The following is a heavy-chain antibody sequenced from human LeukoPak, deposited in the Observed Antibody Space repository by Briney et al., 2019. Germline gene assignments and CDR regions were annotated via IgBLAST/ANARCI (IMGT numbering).Heavy chain of an antibody. CDR3: ASDLDGDPFDY. CDR2: IYSGGST. Sequence: GGSLRLSCAASGFTVSGNYMSWVRQAPGKGLEWVSVIYSGGSTYYADSVKGRFTISRDNSKNTLYLQMNSLRAEDTAVYYCASDLDGDPFDYWGQGTLVTVSS. J-gene: IGHJ4*02. CDR1: GFTVSGNY. D-gene: IGHD4-17*01. V-gene: IGHV3-53*01.